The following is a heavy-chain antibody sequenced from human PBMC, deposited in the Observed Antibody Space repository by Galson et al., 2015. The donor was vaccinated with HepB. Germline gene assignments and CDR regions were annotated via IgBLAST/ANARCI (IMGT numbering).Heavy chain of an antibody. Sequence: APGKGLEWVAVVSYDGSNKYYADSVKGRFTISRDNSKNTLYLQMNSLRAEDTAMYYCTRDRRAIQPWSSGPYYYYYGMDVWGQGTTVTVSS. CDR2: VSYDGSNK. D-gene: IGHD5-18*01. CDR3: TRDRRAIQPWSSGPYYYYYGMDV. J-gene: IGHJ6*02. V-gene: IGHV3-30*04.